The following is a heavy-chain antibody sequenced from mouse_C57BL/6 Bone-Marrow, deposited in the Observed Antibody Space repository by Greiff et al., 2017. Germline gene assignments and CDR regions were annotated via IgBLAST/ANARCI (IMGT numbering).Heavy chain of an antibody. Sequence: EVQLMESEGGLVQPGSSMKLSCTASGFTFSDYYMAWVRQVPEKGLEWVANINYDGSSTYYLDSLKSRFIISRDNAKNILYLQMSSLKSEDTATYYCARDDYYDAMDYWGQGTSVTVSS. J-gene: IGHJ4*01. CDR2: INYDGSST. V-gene: IGHV5-16*01. CDR1: GFTFSDYY. D-gene: IGHD2-4*01. CDR3: ARDDYYDAMDY.